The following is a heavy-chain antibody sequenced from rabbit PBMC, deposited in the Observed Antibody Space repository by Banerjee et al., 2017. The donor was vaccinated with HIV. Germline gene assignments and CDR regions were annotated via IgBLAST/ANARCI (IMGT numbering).Heavy chain of an antibody. CDR3: ARDLAGVIGWNFGL. Sequence: QSLEESGGGLVKPGASLTLTCTASGSDITSQYYMCWVRQAPGKGLEWIACIYAGSSGSTYYASWAKGRFTISKTSSTTVTLQMTSLTAADTATYFCARDLAGVIGWNFGLWGPGTLVTVS. CDR2: IYAGSSGST. D-gene: IGHD4-1*01. J-gene: IGHJ4*01. V-gene: IGHV1S40*01. CDR1: GSDITSQYY.